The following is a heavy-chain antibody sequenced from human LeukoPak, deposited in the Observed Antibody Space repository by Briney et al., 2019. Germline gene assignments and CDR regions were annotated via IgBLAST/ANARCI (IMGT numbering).Heavy chain of an antibody. J-gene: IGHJ4*02. D-gene: IGHD3-22*01. V-gene: IGHV1-18*01. CDR3: ARDRWDYYDSSGPFDY. Sequence: ASVKVSCKASGYTFTSYGISWVRQAPGQGLEWMGWISAYNGNTNYAQKLQGRVTMTTDTSTSTAYMELRSLRSDDTAVYYCARDRWDYYDSSGPFDYWGQGTLVTVSS. CDR2: ISAYNGNT. CDR1: GYTFTSYG.